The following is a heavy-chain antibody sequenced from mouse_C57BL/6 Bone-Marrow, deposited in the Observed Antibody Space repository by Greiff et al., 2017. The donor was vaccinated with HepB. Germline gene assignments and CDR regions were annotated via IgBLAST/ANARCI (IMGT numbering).Heavy chain of an antibody. D-gene: IGHD1-1*01. CDR2: IRNKANGYTT. CDR1: GFTFTDYY. J-gene: IGHJ4*01. CDR3: ARSPCYYGSSYEAMDY. V-gene: IGHV7-3*01. Sequence: DVKLVESGGGLVQPGGSLSLSCAASGFTFTDYYMSWVRQPPGKALEWLGFIRNKANGYTTEYSASVKGRFTISRDNSQSILYLQMNALRAEDSATYYCARSPCYYGSSYEAMDYWGQGTSVTVSS.